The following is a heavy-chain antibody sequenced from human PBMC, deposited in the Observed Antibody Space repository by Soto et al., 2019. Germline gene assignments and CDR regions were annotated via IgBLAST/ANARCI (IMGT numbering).Heavy chain of an antibody. CDR1: GFTFSNYW. D-gene: IGHD4-17*01. J-gene: IGHJ4*02. Sequence: EVQLVESGGGLVQPGGSLRLSCAPSGFTFSNYWLSRVRQAPGQGLEWVASIKQDGSVKHYVDSVTGRFTISRDNAEKSLHLQMNSLRAEDTAVYYCAKLRGDYTVFDYWGQGARVTVSS. CDR3: AKLRGDYTVFDY. V-gene: IGHV3-7*03. CDR2: IKQDGSVK.